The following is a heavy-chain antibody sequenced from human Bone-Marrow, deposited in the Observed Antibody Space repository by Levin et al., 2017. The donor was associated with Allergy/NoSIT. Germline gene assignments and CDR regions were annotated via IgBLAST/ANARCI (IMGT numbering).Heavy chain of an antibody. CDR1: GYTFTNYG. CDR3: AKSLYGSGSYYNGGLGDY. CDR2: IGSYSGET. J-gene: IGHJ4*02. V-gene: IGHV1-18*01. D-gene: IGHD3-10*01. Sequence: GESLKISCKASGYTFTNYGINWVRQAPGQGLEWMGWIGSYSGETNYAQKFQGRVTMTTDTSTNTAYVELRRLRSDDTGVDYGAKSLYGSGSYYNGGLGDYWGQGTLVTVSS.